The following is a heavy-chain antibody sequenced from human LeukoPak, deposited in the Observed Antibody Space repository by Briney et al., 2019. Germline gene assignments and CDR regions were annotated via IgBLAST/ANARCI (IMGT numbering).Heavy chain of an antibody. J-gene: IGHJ4*02. V-gene: IGHV4-34*01. Sequence: SETLSLTCAVYGRSFSGYYWTWIRQPPGKGLEWIGEINHSGSTKYNSSVKSRVTISVDTSKKEFFLELSSVTAADTAMYYCARGKVEDGSSWYDYWGQGTLVTVSS. CDR3: ARGKVEDGSSWYDY. D-gene: IGHD6-13*01. CDR1: GRSFSGYY. CDR2: INHSGST.